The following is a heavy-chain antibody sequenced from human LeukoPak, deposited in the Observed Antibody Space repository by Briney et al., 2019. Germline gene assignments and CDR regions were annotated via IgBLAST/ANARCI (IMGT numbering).Heavy chain of an antibody. CDR1: GFTFTTYN. J-gene: IGHJ6*02. V-gene: IGHV3-23*01. Sequence: GGSLRLSCAASGFTFTTYNMNWVRQAPGKGLEWVSAISGSGGSTYYADSVKGRFTISRDNSKNTLYLQMNSLRAEDTAVYYCAKGLRNYYYYGMDVWGQGTTVTVSS. CDR3: AKGLRNYYYYGMDV. CDR2: ISGSGGST. D-gene: IGHD4-17*01.